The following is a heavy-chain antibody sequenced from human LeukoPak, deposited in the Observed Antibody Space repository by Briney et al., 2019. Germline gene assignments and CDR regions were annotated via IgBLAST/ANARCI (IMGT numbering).Heavy chain of an antibody. J-gene: IGHJ5*02. V-gene: IGHV4-59*01. CDR2: IYYSGST. CDR1: GGSISSYY. Sequence: SETLSLTCTVSGGSISSYYWSWIRQPPGKGLEWIGYIYYSGSTNYNPSLKSRVTISADTSKNQFSLKLSSVTAADTAVYYCARVACDFWSGYYPSYNWFDPWGQGTLVTVSS. CDR3: ARVACDFWSGYYPSYNWFDP. D-gene: IGHD3-3*01.